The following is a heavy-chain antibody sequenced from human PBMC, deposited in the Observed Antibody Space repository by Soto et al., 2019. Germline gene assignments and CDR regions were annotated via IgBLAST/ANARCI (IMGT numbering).Heavy chain of an antibody. CDR1: GDSVSSNSAA. V-gene: IGHV6-1*01. D-gene: IGHD5-12*01. CDR2: TYYRSKWYN. CDR3: ARGSAPSGYGYYYYYYYMDV. Sequence: SQTLSLTCAISGDSVSSNSAAWNWIRQSPSRGLEWLGRTYYRSKWYNDYAVSVKSRITINPDTSKNQLSLQLNSVTPEDTAVYYCARGSAPSGYGYYYYYYYMDVWGKGTTVTVSS. J-gene: IGHJ6*03.